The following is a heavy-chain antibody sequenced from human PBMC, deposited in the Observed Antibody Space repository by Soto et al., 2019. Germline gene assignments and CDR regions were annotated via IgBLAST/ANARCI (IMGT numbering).Heavy chain of an antibody. D-gene: IGHD6-25*01. J-gene: IGHJ3*02. CDR2: IKGDGSAK. CDR1: GFTFGNYW. CDR3: ARDVSPGSSGYYIDAFEI. Sequence: EVQLVESGGGLVQPGGSLRLSCAASGFTFGNYWMTWVRQAPGKGLEWVANIKGDGSAKSYLDSVRGRFTVSRDNAENSLFLQMKILRAEDTALYYCARDVSPGSSGYYIDAFEIWGQGTMVTVS. V-gene: IGHV3-7*05.